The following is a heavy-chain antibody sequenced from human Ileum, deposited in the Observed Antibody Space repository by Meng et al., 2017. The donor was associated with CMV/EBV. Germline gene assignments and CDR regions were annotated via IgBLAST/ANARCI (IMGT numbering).Heavy chain of an antibody. CDR1: GFTFRDAW. CDR2: ISHKRDGEAT. D-gene: IGHD4-11*01. J-gene: IGHJ4*02. CDR3: ATAGGYSASPWEGRY. V-gene: IGHV3-15*07. Sequence: GFTFRDAWMNWVRPRPGKGLEWVGRISHKRDGEATEYAGLVQGRFSISRDDSKNTLYLQMDSLKTEDTAVYYCATAGGYSASPWEGRYWGQGTLVTVSS.